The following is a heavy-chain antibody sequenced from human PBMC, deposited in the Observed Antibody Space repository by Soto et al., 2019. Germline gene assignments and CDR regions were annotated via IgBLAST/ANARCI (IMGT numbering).Heavy chain of an antibody. CDR2: IRSKANSYAT. CDR1: GFTFSGSA. V-gene: IGHV3-73*01. Sequence: GGSLRLSCAASGFTFSGSAMHWVRQASGKGLEWVGCIRSKANSYATAYAASVKGRFTISRDDSKNTAYLQMNSLKTEDTAVYYCTRHPPPRLVGATNRYGMDVWGQGTTVTVSS. D-gene: IGHD1-26*01. J-gene: IGHJ6*02. CDR3: TRHPPPRLVGATNRYGMDV.